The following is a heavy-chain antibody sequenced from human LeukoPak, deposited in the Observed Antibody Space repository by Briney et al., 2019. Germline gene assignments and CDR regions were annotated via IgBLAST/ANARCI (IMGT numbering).Heavy chain of an antibody. D-gene: IGHD3-16*02. V-gene: IGHV4-39*01. CDR2: IYYSGST. Sequence: PSETLSLTCTVSGGSISSSSYYWGWIRQPPGKGLEWIGSIYYSGSTYYNPSLKSRVTISVDTSKNQFSLKLSSVTAADTAVYYCARLYVVTDYYGMDVWGQGTTVTVSS. CDR3: ARLYVVTDYYGMDV. CDR1: GGSISSSSYY. J-gene: IGHJ6*02.